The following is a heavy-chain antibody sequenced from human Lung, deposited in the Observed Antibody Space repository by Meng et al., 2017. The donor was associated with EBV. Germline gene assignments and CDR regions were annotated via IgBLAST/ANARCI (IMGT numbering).Heavy chain of an antibody. J-gene: IGHJ5*02. CDR2: IPSDGSHNK. D-gene: IGHD1-14*01. Sequence: QEYVVESGVVVVQPGVSLRLSWSASGFIFSNYGFHWVRQAPGKGPEWVAIIPSDGSHNKYYADSVKGRFTISRDNSKNTLYLQMNSLRTDDTAVYYCAKDLSGRFDPWGQGTLVTVSS. CDR1: GFIFSNYG. V-gene: IGHV3-30*18. CDR3: AKDLSGRFDP.